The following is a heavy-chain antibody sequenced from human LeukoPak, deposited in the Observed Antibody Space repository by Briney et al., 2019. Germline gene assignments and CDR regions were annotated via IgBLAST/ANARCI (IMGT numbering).Heavy chain of an antibody. CDR3: ARVKQQLVRLLGRDTTYYYYYYMDV. D-gene: IGHD6-13*01. CDR1: GFTFSSYW. V-gene: IGHV3-7*01. CDR2: IKQDGSEK. J-gene: IGHJ6*03. Sequence: GGSLRLSCAGSGFTFSSYWMSWVRQAPGKGLEWVANIKQDGSEKHYVDSVKGRFTISRDNAKNSLFLQMNSLRAEDTAVYFCARVKQQLVRLLGRDTTYYYYYYMDVWGKGTTVTVSS.